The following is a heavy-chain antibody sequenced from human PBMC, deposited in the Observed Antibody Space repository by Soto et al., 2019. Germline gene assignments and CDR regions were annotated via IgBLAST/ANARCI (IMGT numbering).Heavy chain of an antibody. Sequence: ASVKVFCKASGYMFSRHGVKWVRRAPGQGLEWMGWIGGYNGNTNYEQKFKGRVTMNTNTSTKTAAMEVRSLRQDNKAKYYGVCWPGQPRDFCGPCDYSGQVPLVIVSS. CDR1: GYMFSRHG. V-gene: IGHV1-18*04. D-gene: IGHD2-21*01. CDR3: VCWPGQPRDFCGPCDY. CDR2: IGGYNGNT. J-gene: IGHJ4*02.